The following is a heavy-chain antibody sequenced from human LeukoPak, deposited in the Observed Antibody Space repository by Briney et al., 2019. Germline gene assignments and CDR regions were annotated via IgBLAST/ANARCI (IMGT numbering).Heavy chain of an antibody. J-gene: IGHJ4*02. Sequence: GGSLRLSCEASGFTFSIYWMSWVRQAPGKGLEWVANIKQDGSEKYYVDSVKGRFTISRDNAKNSLYLQMNSLRADDTAVYYCARDGDTSGYTDWGQGTLVTVSS. V-gene: IGHV3-7*01. CDR2: IKQDGSEK. CDR1: GFTFSIYW. CDR3: ARDGDTSGYTD. D-gene: IGHD3-22*01.